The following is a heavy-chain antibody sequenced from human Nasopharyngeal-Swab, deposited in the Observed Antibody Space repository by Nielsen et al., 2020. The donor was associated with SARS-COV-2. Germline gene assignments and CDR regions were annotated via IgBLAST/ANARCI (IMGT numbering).Heavy chain of an antibody. CDR2: ISKSSSTV. V-gene: IGHV3-48*02. Sequence: GGSLRLSCAASGFTFSNYNMHWVRQAPGKGLEWISYISKSSSTVYYADSVKGRITISRDNAKSSLYLQMNRLTNEDTAVYYCARVLLRALGKFGEGYAFDIWGQGTMVTVSS. D-gene: IGHD3-10*01. J-gene: IGHJ3*02. CDR1: GFTFSNYN. CDR3: ARVLLRALGKFGEGYAFDI.